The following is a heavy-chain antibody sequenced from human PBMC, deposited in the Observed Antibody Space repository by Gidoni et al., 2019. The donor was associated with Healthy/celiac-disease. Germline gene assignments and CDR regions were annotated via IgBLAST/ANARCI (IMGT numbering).Heavy chain of an antibody. CDR1: GGPITRGESY. Sequence: QLQLQESGPGLAKPAQTLSLTGTVSGGPITRGESYWSWIRQPPGKGLEWIGYISYSGSTYYNPSLKSRVTISVDTSKNQFSLKLSSVTAADTAVYYCAREGITMVQGVIYYYYGMDVWGQGTTVTVSS. D-gene: IGHD3-10*01. CDR2: ISYSGST. CDR3: AREGITMVQGVIYYYYGMDV. V-gene: IGHV4-30-4*01. J-gene: IGHJ6*02.